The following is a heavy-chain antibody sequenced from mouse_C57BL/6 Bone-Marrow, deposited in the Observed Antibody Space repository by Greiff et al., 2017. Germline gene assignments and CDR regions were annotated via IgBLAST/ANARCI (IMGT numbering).Heavy chain of an antibody. CDR1: GFNIKDDY. Sequence: SGAELVRPGASVKLSCTASGFNIKDDYMHWVKQRPEQGLEWIGWIDPENGDTEYASKFQGKATITADTSSNTAYLQLSSLTSEDTAVYYCTTLSFFDYWGQGTTRTVSS. J-gene: IGHJ2*01. CDR3: TTLSFFDY. V-gene: IGHV14-4*01. CDR2: IDPENGDT.